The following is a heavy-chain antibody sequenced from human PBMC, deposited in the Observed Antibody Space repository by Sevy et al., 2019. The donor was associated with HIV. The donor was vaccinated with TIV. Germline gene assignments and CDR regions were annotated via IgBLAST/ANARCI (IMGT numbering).Heavy chain of an antibody. CDR1: GFTFSSYS. V-gene: IGHV3-48*02. CDR2: ISSSSSTI. CDR3: ARDRMVRGVIFYYFDY. Sequence: GGSLRLSCAASGFTFSSYSMNWVRQATGKGLEWVSYISSSSSTIYYADSVKGRFTISRDNAKNSLYLQMNSLRDEDTAVYYCARDRMVRGVIFYYFDYWGQGTLVTVSS. J-gene: IGHJ4*02. D-gene: IGHD3-10*01.